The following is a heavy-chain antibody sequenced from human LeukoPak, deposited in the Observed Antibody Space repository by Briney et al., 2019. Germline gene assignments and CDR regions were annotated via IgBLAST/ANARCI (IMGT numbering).Heavy chain of an antibody. D-gene: IGHD2-15*01. V-gene: IGHV3-7*01. Sequence: GGSLRLSCAASGFTFSGYWMNWVRQAPGEGLEWVANINEDGSEKYYVDSVKGRFTISRDNARNPLYLQMNSLRAEDTAVYSCRRGHSSDQRNWGLETPVTVSS. CDR1: GFTFSGYW. J-gene: IGHJ4*02. CDR3: RRGHSSDQRN. CDR2: INEDGSEK.